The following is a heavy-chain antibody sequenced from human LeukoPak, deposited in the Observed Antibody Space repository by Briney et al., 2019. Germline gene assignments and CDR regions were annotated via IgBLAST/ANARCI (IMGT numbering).Heavy chain of an antibody. CDR3: ARMGYCTRATCGGAFDF. Sequence: ASVKVSCKASGYTFTNYAIHWVRQAPGQGLEWMGWINTNTGNPTFAQGFTRRFVFSLDTSVSTAYLQISSLKAEDTAVYYCARMGYCTRATCGGAFDFWGQGTLVTVPS. CDR1: GYTFTNYA. CDR2: INTNTGNP. V-gene: IGHV7-4-1*02. D-gene: IGHD2-8*01. J-gene: IGHJ4*02.